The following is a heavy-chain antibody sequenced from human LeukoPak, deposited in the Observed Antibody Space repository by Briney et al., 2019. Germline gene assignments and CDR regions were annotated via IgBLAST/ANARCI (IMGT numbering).Heavy chain of an antibody. D-gene: IGHD6-19*01. V-gene: IGHV3-30-3*01. J-gene: IGHJ6*02. Sequence: GGSLRLSCAASGVTFSSYAMHWVRQAPGKGLEWVAVISYDGSNKYYADSVKGRFTISRDNSKNTLYLQMNSLRAEDTAVYYCARDRPDSSGWYYYGMDVWGQGTTVTVSS. CDR3: ARDRPDSSGWYYYGMDV. CDR2: ISYDGSNK. CDR1: GVTFSSYA.